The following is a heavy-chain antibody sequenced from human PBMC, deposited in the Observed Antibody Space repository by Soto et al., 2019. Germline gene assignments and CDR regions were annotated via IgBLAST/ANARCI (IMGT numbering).Heavy chain of an antibody. CDR3: TGLWFGEIYNY. Sequence: EVELVESGGGLVKPGGSLTLSCAASGFSFKNAWMNWVRQAPGKGLEWVGRIKNKNDVGTTDYAAFVKGRFTISRDASENTLYLHMNGLKTEDTGVYFCTGLWFGEIYNYWGQGSLVTVS. J-gene: IGHJ4*01. D-gene: IGHD3-10*01. CDR1: GFSFKNAW. V-gene: IGHV3-15*07. CDR2: IKNKNDVGTT.